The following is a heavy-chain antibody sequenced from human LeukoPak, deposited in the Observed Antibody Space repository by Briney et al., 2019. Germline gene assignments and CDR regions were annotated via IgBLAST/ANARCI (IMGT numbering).Heavy chain of an antibody. CDR2: INPNSGGT. CDR3: ARAFGRLPTGAY. J-gene: IGHJ4*02. Sequence: ASVTVSCKASGYTFTCYYMHWMRHGPGQGLEWMGWINPNSGGTNYAQKFQGRVTMTRATSISTAYMELSRLRSDDTAVYYCARAFGRLPTGAYWGQGTLVTVSS. CDR1: GYTFTCYY. D-gene: IGHD6-25*01. V-gene: IGHV1-2*02.